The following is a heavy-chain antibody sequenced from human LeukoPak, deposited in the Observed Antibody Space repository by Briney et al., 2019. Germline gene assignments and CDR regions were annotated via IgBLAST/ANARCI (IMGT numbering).Heavy chain of an antibody. V-gene: IGHV4-31*03. CDR3: ARGSTYYYDSSGYLGY. D-gene: IGHD3-22*01. Sequence: SETLSLTCTVSGGSISSGGYYWSWIRQHPGKGLEWIGYIYYSGSTYHNPSLKSRVTISVDTSKNQFSLKLSSVTAADTAVYYCARGSTYYYDSSGYLGYWGQGTLVTVSS. J-gene: IGHJ4*02. CDR1: GGSISSGGYY. CDR2: IYYSGST.